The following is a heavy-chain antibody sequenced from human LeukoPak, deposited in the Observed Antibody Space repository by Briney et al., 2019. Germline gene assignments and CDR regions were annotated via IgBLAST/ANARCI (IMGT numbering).Heavy chain of an antibody. D-gene: IGHD3-3*01. J-gene: IGHJ4*02. Sequence: GGSLRLSCAASGFTFSSYAMSWVRQAPGKGLEWVSAISGSGGSAYYADSVKGRFTISRDNSKNTLYLQMNSLRAEDTAVYYCAKIPALMYYDFWSGYFSTWGQGTLVTVSS. V-gene: IGHV3-23*01. CDR1: GFTFSSYA. CDR3: AKIPALMYYDFWSGYFST. CDR2: ISGSGGSA.